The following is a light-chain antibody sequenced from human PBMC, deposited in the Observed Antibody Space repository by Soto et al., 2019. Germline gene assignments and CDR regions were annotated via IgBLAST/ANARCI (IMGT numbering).Light chain of an antibody. V-gene: IGKV3-20*01. Sequence: VLTRSPGTLSLSPGGSATLSCRASQNINNNYLAWYQHKPGQAPRLLMYDASLRATGVPDRFSGSGSGTDFTLTITRLEPDDSAVYYCQQHGISHITFGQGTRLEI. CDR2: DAS. CDR3: QQHGISHIT. J-gene: IGKJ5*01. CDR1: QNINNNY.